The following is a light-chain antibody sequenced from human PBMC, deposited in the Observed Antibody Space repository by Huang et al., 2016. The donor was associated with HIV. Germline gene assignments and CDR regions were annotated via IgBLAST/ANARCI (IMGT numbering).Light chain of an antibody. V-gene: IGKV3-15*01. CDR3: QQYNDWSAVT. J-gene: IGKJ4*01. CDR2: EAS. CDR1: QNIGGR. Sequence: EIVMTQSPATLSVSPGERATLSCRASQNIGGRLDWYQKKPGQAPRHLIYEASTRATGIPARFSGSESGTDFNLTISRLQSEDFAVYYCQQYNDWSAVTFGGGTKVEI.